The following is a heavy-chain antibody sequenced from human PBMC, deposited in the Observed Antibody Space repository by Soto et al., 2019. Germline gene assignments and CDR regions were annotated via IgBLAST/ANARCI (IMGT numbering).Heavy chain of an antibody. CDR3: ARFGGAHNWFDP. Sequence: QITLKESGPTLVRPTQTLTLTCVFSGFSLNDVGVGVGWIRQPPGKTLDWLALIYWDDDKRYSPSLESRVTITKDTSRNPVVLTLTNMDTVDTAAYYCARFGGAHNWFDPWGQGTLVTVSS. D-gene: IGHD2-21*01. J-gene: IGHJ5*02. V-gene: IGHV2-5*02. CDR1: GFSLNDVGVG. CDR2: IYWDDDK.